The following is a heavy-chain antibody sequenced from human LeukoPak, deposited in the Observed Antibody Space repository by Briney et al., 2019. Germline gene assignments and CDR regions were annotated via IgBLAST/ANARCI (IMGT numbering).Heavy chain of an antibody. CDR2: ISAYNGNT. CDR3: ARGSYYDSSGYYSFYYYYYYMDV. V-gene: IGHV1-18*01. D-gene: IGHD3-22*01. CDR1: GYTFTSYG. Sequence: ASVTVSCKASGYTFTSYGISWVRQAQGQGLERMGWISAYNGNTNYAHKLQGRVTMTTDTTTSTDSIELRSLRSDDTAVYYCARGSYYDSSGYYSFYYYYYYMDVWGKGTTVTVSS. J-gene: IGHJ6*03.